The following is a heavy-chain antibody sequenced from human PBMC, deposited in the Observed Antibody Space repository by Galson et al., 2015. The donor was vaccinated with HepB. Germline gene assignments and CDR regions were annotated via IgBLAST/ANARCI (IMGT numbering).Heavy chain of an antibody. CDR1: GYSFTNYG. Sequence: SVKVSCKASGYSFTNYGLTWVRQAPGQGLQWMSWISGYNGNTKFAQKFQGRVTMTIDTSTTTVYMELRGLTSDDTAVYYCARDLAAETTDAFDIWGQGTMVIVSA. V-gene: IGHV1-18*04. J-gene: IGHJ3*02. D-gene: IGHD6-13*01. CDR2: ISGYNGNT. CDR3: ARDLAAETTDAFDI.